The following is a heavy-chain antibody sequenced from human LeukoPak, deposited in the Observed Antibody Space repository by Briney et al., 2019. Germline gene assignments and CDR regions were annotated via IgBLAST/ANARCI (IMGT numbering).Heavy chain of an antibody. Sequence: GGSLRLSCAASGFTFSSYEMNWVRQAPGKGLEWVSYISSSGSTTYYADSVKGRFTISRDNPKNSLYLQMNVLRVEDMAVYYCARDYYATGSHDSWGQGTLVTVSS. J-gene: IGHJ4*02. CDR3: ARDYYATGSHDS. V-gene: IGHV3-48*03. CDR1: GFTFSSYE. CDR2: ISSSGSTT. D-gene: IGHD3-10*01.